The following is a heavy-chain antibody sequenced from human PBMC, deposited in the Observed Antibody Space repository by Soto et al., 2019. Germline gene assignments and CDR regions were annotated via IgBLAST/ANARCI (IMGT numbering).Heavy chain of an antibody. Sequence: QVQLVQSGAEERKPGASVKVSCKSSGYTFTSYAMHWVRQAPGQRLEWMGWINAGNGNTKYSPKSQXXXTXXRDTSENTAYMELSSLRSEDTAVYYCARDLSAFDPWGQGTLVTVSS. J-gene: IGHJ5*02. CDR2: INAGNGNT. CDR1: GYTFTSYA. CDR3: ARDLSAFDP. V-gene: IGHV1-3*05.